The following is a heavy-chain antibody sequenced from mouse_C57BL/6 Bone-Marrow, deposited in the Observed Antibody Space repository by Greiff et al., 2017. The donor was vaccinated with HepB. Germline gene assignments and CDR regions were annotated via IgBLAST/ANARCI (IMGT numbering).Heavy chain of an antibody. D-gene: IGHD3-2*02. CDR3: ARDGAAQATIAY. J-gene: IGHJ3*01. Sequence: QVQLQQSGAELVRPGASVKLSCKASGYTFTDYYINWVKQRPGQGLEWIARIYPGSGNTYYNEKFKGKATLTAEKSSSTAYMQLSSLTSEDSAVYFCARDGAAQATIAYWGQGTLVTVSA. CDR1: GYTFTDYY. CDR2: IYPGSGNT. V-gene: IGHV1-76*01.